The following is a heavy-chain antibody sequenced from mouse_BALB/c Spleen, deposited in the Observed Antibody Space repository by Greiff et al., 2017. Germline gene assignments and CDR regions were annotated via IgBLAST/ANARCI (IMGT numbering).Heavy chain of an antibody. J-gene: IGHJ4*01. V-gene: IGHV2-6-2*01. CDR3: ARHYGNYGHYAMDY. CDR1: GFSLTSYG. CDR2: IRSDGST. Sequence: QVQLKESGPDLVAPSQSLSITCTVSGFSLTSYGVHWVRQPPGKGLEWLVVIRSDGSTTYNSALKSRLSISKDNSKSQVFLKMNSLQTDDTAMYYCARHYGNYGHYAMDYWGQGTSVTVSS. D-gene: IGHD2-1*01.